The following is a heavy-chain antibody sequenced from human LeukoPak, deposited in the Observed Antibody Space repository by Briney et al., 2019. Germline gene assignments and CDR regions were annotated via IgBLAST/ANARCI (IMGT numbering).Heavy chain of an antibody. Sequence: GGSLRLSCAASGFTFSSYSMNWVRQAPGKGLEWVSSISSSSSYIYYADSVKGRFTISRDNAKNSRYLQMNSLRAEDTAVYYCARDGEMATINPRYYYMDVWGKGTTVTISS. CDR2: ISSSSSYI. CDR1: GFTFSSYS. D-gene: IGHD5-24*01. J-gene: IGHJ6*03. CDR3: ARDGEMATINPRYYYMDV. V-gene: IGHV3-21*01.